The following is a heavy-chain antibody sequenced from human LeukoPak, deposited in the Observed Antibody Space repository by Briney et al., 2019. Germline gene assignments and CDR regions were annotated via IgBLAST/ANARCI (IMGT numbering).Heavy chain of an antibody. CDR3: ARDYYDSSGYYGRPNWFDP. V-gene: IGHV1-18*01. Sequence: ASVKVSCKASGYTFTSYGISWVRQAPGQGLEWMGWISAYNGNTNYAQKLQGRVTMTTDTSASTAYMELRSLRSDDTAVYYCARDYYDSSGYYGRPNWFDPWGQGTLVTASS. D-gene: IGHD3-22*01. J-gene: IGHJ5*02. CDR1: GYTFTSYG. CDR2: ISAYNGNT.